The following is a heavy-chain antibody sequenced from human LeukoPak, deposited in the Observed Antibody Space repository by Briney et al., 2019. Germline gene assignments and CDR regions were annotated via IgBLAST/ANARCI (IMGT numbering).Heavy chain of an antibody. J-gene: IGHJ4*02. CDR3: AQLITAAGSGN. V-gene: IGHV3-23*01. Sequence: GGSLRLSCAASGFIFSSYGMSWVRQAPGKGLEWVSSIGGSGGSTYYAESVKGRFTISRDNSKNTLYLQMNSLRGEDTAVYYCAQLITAAGSGNWGQGTLVTVSS. CDR2: IGGSGGST. D-gene: IGHD6-13*01. CDR1: GFIFSSYG.